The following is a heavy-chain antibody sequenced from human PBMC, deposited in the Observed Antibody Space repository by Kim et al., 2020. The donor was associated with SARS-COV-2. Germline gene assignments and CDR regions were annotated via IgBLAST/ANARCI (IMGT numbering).Heavy chain of an antibody. CDR2: INHSGST. CDR3: ARRGYSYGPTYY. Sequence: SETLSLTCAVYGGSFSGYYWSWIRQPPGKGLEWIGEINHSGSTNYNPSLKSRVTISVDTSKNQFSLKLSSVTAADTAVYYCARRGYSYGPTYYWGQGTLVTVSS. J-gene: IGHJ4*02. CDR1: GGSFSGYY. D-gene: IGHD5-18*01. V-gene: IGHV4-34*01.